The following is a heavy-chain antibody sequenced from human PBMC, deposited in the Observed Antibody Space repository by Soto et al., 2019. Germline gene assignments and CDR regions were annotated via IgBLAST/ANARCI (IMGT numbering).Heavy chain of an antibody. CDR2: IGSSGDTTI. J-gene: IGHJ5*02. V-gene: IGHV3-48*01. CDR1: GFTFSIYS. Sequence: EVQLVESGGGLVQPGGSLRLSCAASGFTFSIYSMNWVRQAPGKGLEWISYIGSSGDTTIYYADSVKGRFTISRDNAKNSLYLQMNSLRAEDTAVYYCARNPGYCSGGSCYNWFDPWGQGTLVTVSS. CDR3: ARNPGYCSGGSCYNWFDP. D-gene: IGHD2-15*01.